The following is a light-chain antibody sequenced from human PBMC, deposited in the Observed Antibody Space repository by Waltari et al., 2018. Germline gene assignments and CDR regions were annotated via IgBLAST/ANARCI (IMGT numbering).Light chain of an antibody. V-gene: IGKV3-15*01. CDR3: QHSYRPPYI. CDR2: GAS. CDR1: QSVSYN. Sequence: EIVMTQSPATLSVSPGERATLSCRASQSVSYNLAWYQQKPGQAPRLLIYGASTRATGIPARFSGSGSGTEFTLTISSLQPEDFATYYCQHSYRPPYIFGQGTKREIK. J-gene: IGKJ2*01.